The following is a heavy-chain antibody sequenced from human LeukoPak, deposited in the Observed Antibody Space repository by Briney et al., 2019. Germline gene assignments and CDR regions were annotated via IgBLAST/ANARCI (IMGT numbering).Heavy chain of an antibody. CDR1: GFTVSSNY. CDR3: ARASGSYLVPEDALDI. V-gene: IGHV3-53*01. CDR2: IYSGGST. J-gene: IGHJ3*02. D-gene: IGHD1-26*01. Sequence: GGSLRLSCAASGFTVSSNYMSWVRQAPGKGLEWVSVIYSGGSTYYADSVKGRFTISRDNSKNTLYLQMNSLRAEDTAVYYCARASGSYLVPEDALDIWGQGTMVTVSS.